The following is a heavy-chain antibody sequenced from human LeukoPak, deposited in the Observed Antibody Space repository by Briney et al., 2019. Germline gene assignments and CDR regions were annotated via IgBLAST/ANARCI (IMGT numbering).Heavy chain of an antibody. D-gene: IGHD6-19*01. CDR1: GGSFSDYY. V-gene: IGHV4-34*01. Sequence: SENLSRNCAGYGGSFSDYYWAWIGQSPGKGLEWIGQINHSGSTNYNPSLKSRVTISVDASKSQFSLKVNFMTAADTAVYYCVREREESGAWYERPHFDYWGQGALVTVSS. CDR2: INHSGST. J-gene: IGHJ4*02. CDR3: VREREESGAWYERPHFDY.